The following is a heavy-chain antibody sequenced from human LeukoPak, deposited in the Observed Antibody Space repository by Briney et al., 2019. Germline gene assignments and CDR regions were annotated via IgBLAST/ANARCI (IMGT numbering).Heavy chain of an antibody. CDR2: ISTSGST. D-gene: IGHD2-15*01. V-gene: IGHV4-61*02. Sequence: SETLSLTCSVSGGSVTSGSYYWSWIRQPAGKGLEWIGRISTSGSTNYNPSLKSRVTMSLDTSKNQFSLKLNSLTAADTAVYYCARGAALAIDYWGQGALVTVSS. CDR3: ARGAALAIDY. J-gene: IGHJ4*02. CDR1: GGSVTSGSYY.